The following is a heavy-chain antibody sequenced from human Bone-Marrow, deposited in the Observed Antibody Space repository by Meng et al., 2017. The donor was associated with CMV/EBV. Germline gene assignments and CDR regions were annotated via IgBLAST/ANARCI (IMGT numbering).Heavy chain of an antibody. D-gene: IGHD3-3*01. CDR2: INPNSGGT. Sequence: AYYIHWVRQAPGRGLEWVGWINPNSGGTNYAQRFQGRVTMTSDTSISTVYMELNRLTSDDTAVYFCARSYISVFGVVIIGQAGKFDRWGRGILVTVSS. CDR1: AYY. CDR3: ARSYISVFGVVIIGQAGKFDR. V-gene: IGHV1-2*02. J-gene: IGHJ4*02.